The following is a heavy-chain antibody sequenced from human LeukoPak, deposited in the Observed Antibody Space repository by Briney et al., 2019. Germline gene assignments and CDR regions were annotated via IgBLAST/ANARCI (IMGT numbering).Heavy chain of an antibody. CDR3: AKERLLTHFDY. CDR2: ISYDGSNK. J-gene: IGHJ4*02. D-gene: IGHD3-22*01. CDR1: GFTFSSYG. V-gene: IGHV3-30*18. Sequence: PGGSLRLSCAASGFTFSSYGMHWVRQAPGKGLEWVAVISYDGSNKYYADSVKGRFTISRGNSKNTLYLQMNSLRAEDTAVYYCAKERLLTHFDYWGQGTLVTVSS.